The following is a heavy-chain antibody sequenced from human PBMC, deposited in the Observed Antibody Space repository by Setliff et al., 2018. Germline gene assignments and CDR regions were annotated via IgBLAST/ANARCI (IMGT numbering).Heavy chain of an antibody. D-gene: IGHD3-9*01. CDR3: ARGYGVLTGYYNY. CDR2: IYYSGST. CDR1: GGSISSGDYY. Sequence: KPSETLSLTCTVSGGSISSGDYYWSWIRQPPGKGLEWIGYIYYSGSTYYNPSLKSRVTISVDTSKNQFSLKLSSVTAADTAVYYCARGYGVLTGYYNYWGQGTLVTVSS. J-gene: IGHJ4*02. V-gene: IGHV4-30-4*08.